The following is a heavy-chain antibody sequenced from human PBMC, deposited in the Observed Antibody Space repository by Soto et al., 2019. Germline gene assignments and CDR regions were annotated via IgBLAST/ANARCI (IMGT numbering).Heavy chain of an antibody. J-gene: IGHJ2*01. Sequence: QVQLVQSGAEVKKPGASVKVSCKASGYTFTSYDINWVRQATGQGLEWMGWMNPNSGNTGYAQKFQGRVTMTRNTAVRTAYMGLRSLRADDTAVYYCARGSTMGLWCGEFRPTWYFGLWGRRTLVTVCS. D-gene: IGHD3-10*01. CDR1: GYTFTSYD. CDR3: ARGSTMGLWCGEFRPTWYFGL. CDR2: MNPNSGNT. V-gene: IGHV1-8*01.